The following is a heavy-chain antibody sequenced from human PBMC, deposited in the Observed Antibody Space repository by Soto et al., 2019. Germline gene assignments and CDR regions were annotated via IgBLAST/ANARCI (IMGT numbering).Heavy chain of an antibody. J-gene: IGHJ4*02. CDR3: ARDLANNNPYYFDY. CDR2: IYYSGST. D-gene: IGHD1-20*01. V-gene: IGHV4-59*01. Sequence: KPSETLSLTCTVSGGSISSYYWSWIRQPPGKGLEWIGYIYYSGSTNYNPSLKSRVTISVDTSKNQFSLKLSSVTAADTAVYYCARDLANNNPYYFDYWGQGTLVTVSS. CDR1: GGSISSYY.